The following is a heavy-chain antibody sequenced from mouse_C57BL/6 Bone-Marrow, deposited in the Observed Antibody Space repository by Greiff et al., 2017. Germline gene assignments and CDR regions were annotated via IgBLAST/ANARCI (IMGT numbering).Heavy chain of an antibody. V-gene: IGHV1-9*01. D-gene: IGHD1-1*01. CDR2: ILPGSGST. CDR3: ARKGYYGSSGFAY. J-gene: IGHJ3*01. Sequence: QVQLKESGAELMKPGASVKLSCKATGYTFTGYWIEWVKQRPGHGLEWIGEILPGSGSTNYNEKFKGKATFTADTSSNTAYMQLSSLTTEDSAIYYCARKGYYGSSGFAYWGQGTLVTVSA. CDR1: GYTFTGYW.